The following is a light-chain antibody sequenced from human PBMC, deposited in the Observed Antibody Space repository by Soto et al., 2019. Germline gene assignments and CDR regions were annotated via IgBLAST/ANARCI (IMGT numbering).Light chain of an antibody. CDR2: DVS. J-gene: IGLJ1*01. Sequence: QSALTQPASVSGSPGQSITISCTGTSSEVGGYNYVSGYQQHPGKAPNLIIYDVSNRPSGVSNRFSGSKSGNTASLTISGLQAEEGADYYCSSDRSSSASYGFGSWTKLTVL. V-gene: IGLV2-14*01. CDR3: SSDRSSSASYG. CDR1: SSEVGGYNY.